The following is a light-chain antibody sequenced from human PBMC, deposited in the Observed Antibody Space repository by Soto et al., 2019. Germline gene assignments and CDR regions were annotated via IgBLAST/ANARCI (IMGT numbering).Light chain of an antibody. V-gene: IGKV3-20*01. CDR3: QQHGYSPPWT. Sequence: EIVLTQSPATLSLSPGERATLSCRASQSISSNYLAWYQQKPGQAPRLLIYDASSRAPDIPDRFSGSGSGTDFTLTISGLEPEDLAVYYCQQHGYSPPWTFGQGTKVDIK. CDR1: QSISSNY. CDR2: DAS. J-gene: IGKJ1*01.